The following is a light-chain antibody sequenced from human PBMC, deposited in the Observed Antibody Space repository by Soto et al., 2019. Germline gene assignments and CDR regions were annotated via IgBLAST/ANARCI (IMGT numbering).Light chain of an antibody. CDR3: SSYTSSSTLVV. CDR1: SSDVVGYNY. Sequence: QSALTQPASVSGSPGQSITISCTGTSSDVVGYNYVSWYQQHPGKAPKLMISEVSNRPSGVSKRFSGSKSGNTAYLTISGLQAEDEADYYCSSYTSSSTLVVFGGGTKLTVL. V-gene: IGLV2-14*01. J-gene: IGLJ2*01. CDR2: EVS.